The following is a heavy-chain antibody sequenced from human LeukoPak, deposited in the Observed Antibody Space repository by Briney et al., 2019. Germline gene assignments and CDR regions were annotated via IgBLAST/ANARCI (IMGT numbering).Heavy chain of an antibody. CDR3: AKDRRVFGVVAATVVDY. D-gene: IGHD2-15*01. CDR2: ISSSSSTV. CDR1: GFTFSSYS. Sequence: HPGGSLRLSCAASGFTFSSYSMNWVRQAPWKGLEWVSYISSSSSTVHYADSVKGRFTISRDNSKNTLYLQMNSLRAEDTAVYYCAKDRRVFGVVAATVVDYWGQGTLVTVSS. J-gene: IGHJ4*02. V-gene: IGHV3-48*01.